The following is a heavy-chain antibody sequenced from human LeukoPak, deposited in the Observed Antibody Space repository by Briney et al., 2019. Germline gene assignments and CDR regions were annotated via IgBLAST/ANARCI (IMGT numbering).Heavy chain of an antibody. CDR2: IIPIFGTA. D-gene: IGHD3-3*01. V-gene: IGHV1-69*13. CDR1: GGTFSSYA. CDR3: ARSGAYYDFWSGYYTQYEPYYYMDV. Sequence: SVKVSCKASGGTFSSYAISWVRQAPGQGLEWMGGIIPIFGTANYAQKFQGRVTITADESTSTAYMELSSLRSEDTAVYYCARSGAYYDFWSGYYTQYEPYYYMDVWGKGTTVTVSS. J-gene: IGHJ6*03.